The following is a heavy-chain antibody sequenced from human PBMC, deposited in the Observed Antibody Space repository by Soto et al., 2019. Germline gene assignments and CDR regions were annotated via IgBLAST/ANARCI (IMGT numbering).Heavy chain of an antibody. Sequence: PSETLSLTCTVSGGSISSYYWSWIRQPPWKGLEWIGYIYYSGSTNYNPSLKSRVTISVDTSKNQFSLKLSSVTAADTAVYYCARGYCSGGSCAPEYFQHWGQGTLVTVSS. CDR1: GGSISSYY. V-gene: IGHV4-59*01. J-gene: IGHJ1*01. CDR2: IYYSGST. D-gene: IGHD2-15*01. CDR3: ARGYCSGGSCAPEYFQH.